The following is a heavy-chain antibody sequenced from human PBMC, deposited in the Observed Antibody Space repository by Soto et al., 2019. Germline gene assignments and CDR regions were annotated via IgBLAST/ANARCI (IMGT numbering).Heavy chain of an antibody. CDR3: ARNRGPGTAVAGFDY. D-gene: IGHD6-19*01. CDR2: IIPILAIA. Sequence: GASVKVSCKASGGSFSSYTISWVRQAPGQGLEWMGRIIPILAIANFAQKFQGRVTITADKSTSTAYMELSSLRSEDTAVYYCARNRGPGTAVAGFDYWGEGTPVTVSS. CDR1: GGSFSSYT. V-gene: IGHV1-69*02. J-gene: IGHJ4*02.